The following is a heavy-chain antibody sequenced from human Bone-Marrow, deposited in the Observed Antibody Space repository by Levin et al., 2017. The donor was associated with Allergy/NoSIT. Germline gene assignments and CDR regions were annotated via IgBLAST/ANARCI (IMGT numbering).Heavy chain of an antibody. V-gene: IGHV3-9*01. CDR1: GFTFDDYA. CDR3: AKDIGEYYYDSSGHDGAFDI. CDR2: ISWNSGSI. J-gene: IGHJ3*02. Sequence: GGSLRLSCAASGFTFDDYAMHWVRQAPGKGLEWVSGISWNSGSIGYADSVKGRFTISRDNAKNSLYLQMNSLRAEDTALYYCAKDIGEYYYDSSGHDGAFDIWGQGTMVTVSS. D-gene: IGHD3-22*01.